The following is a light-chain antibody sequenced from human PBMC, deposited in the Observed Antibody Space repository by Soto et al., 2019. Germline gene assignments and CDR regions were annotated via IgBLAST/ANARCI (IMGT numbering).Light chain of an antibody. J-gene: IGKJ1*01. CDR3: QQYNKWRT. V-gene: IGKV3-15*01. CDR1: ESVSSN. Sequence: EIVMTQPPATLSVSPGERATLSCRASESVSSNLAWYQQKPGQAPRLLIYGASTRATGIPARISGSGSGTEFTLTISSLQSEDFAVYYCQQYNKWRTFGQGTKVEVK. CDR2: GAS.